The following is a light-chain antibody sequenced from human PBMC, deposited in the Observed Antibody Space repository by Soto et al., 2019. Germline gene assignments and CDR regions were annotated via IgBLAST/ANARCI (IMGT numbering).Light chain of an antibody. CDR1: SSDVGGYNY. CDR3: SSLTSRNTLV. CDR2: EVS. V-gene: IGLV2-14*01. Sequence: QSVLTQPASVSGSPGQSITISCTGTSSDVGGYNYVSWYQQHPGKAPKLMIYEVSTRPSGISNRSSGSKSGNTASLTISGLEAEEEADYYCSSLTSRNTLVFGTGTKVTVL. J-gene: IGLJ1*01.